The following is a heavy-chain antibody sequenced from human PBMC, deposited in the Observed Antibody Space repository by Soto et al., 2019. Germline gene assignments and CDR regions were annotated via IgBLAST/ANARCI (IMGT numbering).Heavy chain of an antibody. CDR3: ARDEYSNYVPYFDY. J-gene: IGHJ4*02. V-gene: IGHV1-69*04. CDR1: GGTFSSYT. D-gene: IGHD4-4*01. Sequence: SVKVSCKASGGTFSSYTISWVRQAPGQGLEWMGRIIPILGIANYAQKFQGRVTITADKSTSTAYMELSSLRSEDTAVHYCARDEYSNYVPYFDYWRQGTLVTVSS. CDR2: IIPILGIA.